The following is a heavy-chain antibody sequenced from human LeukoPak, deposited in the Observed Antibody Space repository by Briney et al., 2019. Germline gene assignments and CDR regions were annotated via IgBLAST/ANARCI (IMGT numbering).Heavy chain of an antibody. CDR2: INGDASST. CDR1: GLTLSGYW. D-gene: IGHD5-18*01. Sequence: GGSLRLSCAASGLTLSGYWMHWVRQAPGKGLVWVSRINGDASSTSYADSVKGRFTISRDNAKSTLYLQMNSLRVEDTAVYYCARARGNTYGYFGYWGQGTLATVSS. J-gene: IGHJ4*02. V-gene: IGHV3-74*01. CDR3: ARARGNTYGYFGY.